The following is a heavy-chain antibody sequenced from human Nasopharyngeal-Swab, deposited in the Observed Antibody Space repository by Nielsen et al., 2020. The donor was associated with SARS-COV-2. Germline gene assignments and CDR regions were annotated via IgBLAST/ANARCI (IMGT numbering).Heavy chain of an antibody. V-gene: IGHV2-5*01. J-gene: IGHJ4*02. CDR3: ALSRYSCGWADFDY. Sequence: SGHTLMKPTPTLTLTCTFSGFSLRTSGVGVGWIRQPQGKALEWLALIYWNDDKRYSPSLKSRLTITTETSKNQLVLTMTNMDPVDTAPYYCALSRYSCGWADFDYWGQGTLVTVSS. CDR2: IYWNDDK. CDR1: GFSLRTSGVG. D-gene: IGHD6-19*01.